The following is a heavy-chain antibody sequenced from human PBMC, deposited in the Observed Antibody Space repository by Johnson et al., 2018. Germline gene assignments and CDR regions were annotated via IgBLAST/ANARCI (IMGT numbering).Heavy chain of an antibody. V-gene: IGHV1-3*02. Sequence: QVQLVESGAEVTVPGASVKVCCKASGHTSRRHLTQWVRQAPGQRAECLEWSNAANDNTKSLQECQARLTITRDTSATTAPVGLTTASMGLTRLTSEDMAVYFCAKDVGPSVTYYYYGMDIWGQGTTVTVSS. CDR3: AKDVGPSVTYYYYGMDI. D-gene: IGHD1-26*01. J-gene: IGHJ6*02. CDR2: SNAANDNT. CDR1: GHTSRRHL.